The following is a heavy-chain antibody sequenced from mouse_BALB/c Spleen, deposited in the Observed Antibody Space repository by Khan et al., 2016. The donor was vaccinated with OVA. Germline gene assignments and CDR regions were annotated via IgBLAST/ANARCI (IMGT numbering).Heavy chain of an antibody. CDR2: IDPENGKT. V-gene: IGHV14-1*02. CDR3: ARSGYFACFVY. J-gene: IGHJ3*01. CDR1: GSNIKDSY. Sequence: VQLQQSGADLVRPGALVKLSCKASGSNIKDSYMHWVKQRPEQGLEWIGWIDPENGKTIYAPMFQDKYSITTDTSSHTAYMHLTSLTSEDTAVYYCARSGYFACFVYWGQGTLVTVSA.